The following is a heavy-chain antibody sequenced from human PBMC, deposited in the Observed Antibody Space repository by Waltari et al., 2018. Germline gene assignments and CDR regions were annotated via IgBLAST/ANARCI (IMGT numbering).Heavy chain of an antibody. Sequence: EVQLVESGGAMVQPGSSLSLSFTGSGFTFRHYALYWVRQAPGKGLEWVGFIRSNDYTGGTSFAASVGGRFTISRDDSKRTAYLQMNALQTDDSATYYCTREDDGNDSGAFDLWGQGTLVTVSS. V-gene: IGHV3-49*04. CDR1: GFTFRHYA. D-gene: IGHD5-12*01. CDR2: IRSNDYTGGT. CDR3: TREDDGNDSGAFDL. J-gene: IGHJ3*01.